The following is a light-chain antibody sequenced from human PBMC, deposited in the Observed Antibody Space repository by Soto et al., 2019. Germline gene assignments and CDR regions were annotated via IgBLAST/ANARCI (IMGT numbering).Light chain of an antibody. V-gene: IGKV3-15*01. CDR1: QSLNRD. CDR2: GAS. CDR3: QQYNNWPGT. J-gene: IGKJ1*01. Sequence: IVMTQSPATLSMSPGERATLSCRASQSLNRDLAWYQQKPGQSPRLLIFGASIRATGIPARFSGSGSGTEFTLTIGSLQSEDCALYYCQQYNNWPGTFGHGTKVDIK.